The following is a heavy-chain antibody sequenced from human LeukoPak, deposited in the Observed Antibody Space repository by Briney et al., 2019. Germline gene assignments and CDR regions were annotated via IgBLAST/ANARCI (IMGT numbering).Heavy chain of an antibody. J-gene: IGHJ4*02. Sequence: ASVKVSCKASGFTFTSSAMQWVRQARGQRLEWIGWIVVGSGNTNYAQKFQERVTITRDMSTSTAYMELSSLRSEDTAVYYCAADRDYYDSSGYLFDYWGQGTLVTVSS. D-gene: IGHD3-22*01. CDR1: GFTFTSSA. CDR3: AADRDYYDSSGYLFDY. CDR2: IVVGSGNT. V-gene: IGHV1-58*02.